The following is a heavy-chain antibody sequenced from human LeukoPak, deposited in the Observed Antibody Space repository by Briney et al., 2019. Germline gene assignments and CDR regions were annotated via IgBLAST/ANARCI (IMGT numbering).Heavy chain of an antibody. CDR3: ARAKSTVSTYFDS. CDR1: GGSFSGYS. Sequence: KASETLSLTCDVHGGSFSGYSCAWIRKPPGKGLEWIGEINPGGTPNYHPSLKRRVTISADTSKSQFSLELRPVTAADTAVFYCARAKSTVSTYFDSWGQGSLVTVSS. J-gene: IGHJ4*02. V-gene: IGHV4-34*01. CDR2: INPGGTP. D-gene: IGHD4-17*01.